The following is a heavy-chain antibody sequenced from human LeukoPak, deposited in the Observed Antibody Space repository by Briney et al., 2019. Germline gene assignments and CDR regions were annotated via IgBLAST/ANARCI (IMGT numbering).Heavy chain of an antibody. V-gene: IGHV5-51*01. J-gene: IGHJ4*02. Sequence: GESLKISCKGSGYSFTSYWIGWVRQMPGKGLEWMGIIYPGDSDTRYSPSFQGQVIISADKSISTAYLQWSSLKASDTAMYYCARDHCSGGSCYSGFDYWGQGTLVTVSS. CDR3: ARDHCSGGSCYSGFDY. CDR2: IYPGDSDT. D-gene: IGHD2-15*01. CDR1: GYSFTSYW.